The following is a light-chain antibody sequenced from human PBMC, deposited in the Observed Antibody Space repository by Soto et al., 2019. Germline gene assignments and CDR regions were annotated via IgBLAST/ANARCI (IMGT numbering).Light chain of an antibody. CDR1: QDIKNY. J-gene: IGKJ2*01. CDR2: GAS. V-gene: IGKV1-33*01. CDR3: QQYVNLPYT. Sequence: DIQMTQSPSSLSASVGDRITITCQASQDIKNYLNWFQQKPGKAPKVLIYGASNLETGVSSRFSGRASGTEFTFTISSLQPEDIATYYCQQYVNLPYTFGQGTKVGI.